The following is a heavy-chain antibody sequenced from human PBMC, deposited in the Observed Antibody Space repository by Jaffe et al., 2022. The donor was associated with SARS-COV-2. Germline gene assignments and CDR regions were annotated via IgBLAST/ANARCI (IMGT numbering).Heavy chain of an antibody. D-gene: IGHD6-19*01. Sequence: EVQLVQSGGGLIQPGGSLRLSCAASGFTVSSNYMSWVRQAPGKGLEWVSVTYSGGSTFYADSVKGRFTISRDDSQNTLYLQMNTLRVEDTAVYYCATDAGQVAVAGTWYFQHWGQGILVTVSS. CDR2: TYSGGST. J-gene: IGHJ1*01. CDR3: ATDAGQVAVAGTWYFQH. V-gene: IGHV3-53*01. CDR1: GFTVSSNY.